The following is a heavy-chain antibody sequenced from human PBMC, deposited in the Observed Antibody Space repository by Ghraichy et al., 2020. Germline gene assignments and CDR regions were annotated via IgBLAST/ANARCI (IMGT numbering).Heavy chain of an antibody. CDR2: INSDGSST. D-gene: IGHD3-22*01. Sequence: GGSLRLSCAASGFTFSSYWMHWVRQAPGKGLVWVSRINSDGSSTSYADSVKGRFTISRDNAKNTLYLQMNSLRAEDTAVYYCARGISDFYDSSGYYYVGDWYFDLWGRGTLVTVSS. CDR1: GFTFSSYW. J-gene: IGHJ2*01. CDR3: ARGISDFYDSSGYYYVGDWYFDL. V-gene: IGHV3-74*01.